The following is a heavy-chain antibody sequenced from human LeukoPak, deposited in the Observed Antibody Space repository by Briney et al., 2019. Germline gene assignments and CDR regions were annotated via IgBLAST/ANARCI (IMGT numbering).Heavy chain of an antibody. CDR1: GFTFSSYA. Sequence: PGGSLRLSCAASGFTFSSYAMSWVRQAPGKGLEWVSAISGSGGSTYYAGSVKGRFTISRDNSKNTLYLQMNSLRAEDTAVYYCAKDLRKIAAAGMYAFDIWGQGTMVTVSS. CDR3: AKDLRKIAAAGMYAFDI. J-gene: IGHJ3*02. D-gene: IGHD6-13*01. CDR2: ISGSGGST. V-gene: IGHV3-23*01.